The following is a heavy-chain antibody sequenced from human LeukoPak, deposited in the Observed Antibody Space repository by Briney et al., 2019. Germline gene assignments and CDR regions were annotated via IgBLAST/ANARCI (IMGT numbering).Heavy chain of an antibody. J-gene: IGHJ5*02. V-gene: IGHV5-10-1*01. CDR3: ARHGGNSRRWFDP. Sequence: GESLKISCKGSGYSFTSYWISWVRQMPGKGLEWVGRIDPSDSYTNYSPSFQGHVTISADKSISTAYLQWSSLKASDTAMYYCARHGGNSRRWFDPWGQGTLVTVSS. D-gene: IGHD4-23*01. CDR2: IDPSDSYT. CDR1: GYSFTSYW.